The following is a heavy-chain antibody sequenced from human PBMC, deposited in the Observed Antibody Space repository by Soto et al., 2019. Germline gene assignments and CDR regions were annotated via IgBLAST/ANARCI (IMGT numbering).Heavy chain of an antibody. Sequence: QVQLRESGPGLVKPSGTLSLTCAVSGDSIISGHWWSWVRQSPGKGLEWIGEIYHSGSTNDNPSLKSRVTMSVDKSKNQVSLKLISVTAADTAIYYCARHYDDRANNAFEIWGQGTLVTVSS. CDR2: IYHSGST. V-gene: IGHV4-4*02. J-gene: IGHJ3*02. CDR3: ARHYDDRANNAFEI. CDR1: GDSIISGHW. D-gene: IGHD3-16*01.